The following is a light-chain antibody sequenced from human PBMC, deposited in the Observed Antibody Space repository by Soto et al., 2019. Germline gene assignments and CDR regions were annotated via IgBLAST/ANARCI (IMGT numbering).Light chain of an antibody. V-gene: IGKV1-5*01. CDR3: QHYKSVGNT. CDR2: DAS. Sequence: DIQMTQSPSTLSASVGDSVTITCRASQSISNWLAWYQQKPGKAPKLLIYDASSLESGVPSRFSGSGSGTEFSLTISSLQPADSATYYCQHYKSVGNTFVQGTKLEIK. J-gene: IGKJ2*01. CDR1: QSISNW.